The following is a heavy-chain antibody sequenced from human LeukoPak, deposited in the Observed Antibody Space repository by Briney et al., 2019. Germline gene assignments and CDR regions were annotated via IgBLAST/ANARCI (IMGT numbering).Heavy chain of an antibody. CDR2: IANVGNI. D-gene: IGHD2-8*02. CDR3: ARGGPTGFDY. J-gene: IGHJ4*02. V-gene: IGHV3-13*01. CDR1: GFTFSSYD. Sequence: GGSLRLSCVASGFTFSSYDMHWVRQGRGKGLEWVSGIANVGNIYYSGSVKGRFTISRENAKNSLYLQMNSLRAGDTAVYYCARGGPTGFDYWGQGALVTVST.